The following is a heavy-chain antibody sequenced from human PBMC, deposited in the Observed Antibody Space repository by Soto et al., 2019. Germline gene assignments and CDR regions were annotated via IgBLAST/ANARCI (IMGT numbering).Heavy chain of an antibody. Sequence: GASVKVSCKVSGYTLTELSMHWVRQAPGKGLEWMGGFDPEDGETIYAQKFQGRVTMTEDTSTDTAYMELSSLRSEDTAVYYCATRGSRYCSGGSCYPILYWGQGTLVTRLL. D-gene: IGHD2-15*01. CDR3: ATRGSRYCSGGSCYPILY. CDR1: GYTLTELS. J-gene: IGHJ4*02. CDR2: FDPEDGET. V-gene: IGHV1-24*01.